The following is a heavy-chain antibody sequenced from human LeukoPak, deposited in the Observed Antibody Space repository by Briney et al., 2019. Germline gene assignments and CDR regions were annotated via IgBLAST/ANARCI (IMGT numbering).Heavy chain of an antibody. CDR3: ARVMYRYYDSSGYYYFDY. CDR1: GFSFSTYA. CDR2: ISSNGGTT. V-gene: IGHV3-64*04. Sequence: GGSLRLSCSASGFSFSTYALHWVRQAPGKGLEYVSGISSNGGTTYYADSVKGRFTISRDNAKNSLYLQMNSLRAEDTAVYYCARVMYRYYDSSGYYYFDYWGQGTLVTVSS. D-gene: IGHD3-22*01. J-gene: IGHJ4*02.